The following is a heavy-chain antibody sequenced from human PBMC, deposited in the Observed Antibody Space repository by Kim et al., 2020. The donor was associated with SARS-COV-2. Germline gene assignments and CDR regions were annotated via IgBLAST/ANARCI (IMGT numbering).Heavy chain of an antibody. CDR1: GYRFTSYW. CDR2: IYPGDSDT. CDR3: ARQFGFVVVVPAAILEDAFDI. D-gene: IGHD2-2*02. V-gene: IGHV5-51*01. J-gene: IGHJ3*02. Sequence: GESLKISCKGSGYRFTSYWIGWVRQMPGKGLEWMGIIYPGDSDTRYSPSFQGQVTISADKSISTAYLQWSSLKASDTAMYYCARQFGFVVVVPAAILEDAFDIWGQGTMVTVSS.